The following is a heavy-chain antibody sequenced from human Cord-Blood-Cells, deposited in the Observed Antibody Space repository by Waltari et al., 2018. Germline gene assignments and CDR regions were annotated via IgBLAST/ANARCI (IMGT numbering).Heavy chain of an antibody. Sequence: QVQLVQSGAEVKKPGSSVKVSCKASGGTFSSYAISWVRQAPGQGLEWMGGIIPNLGIANHAPKVQGRVTITADESTSTAYMGLSSLGSEDTAVYYCARHHTPGYGFDYWGQGTLVTVSS. CDR3: ARHHTPGYGFDY. CDR2: IIPNLGIA. CDR1: GGTFSSYA. J-gene: IGHJ4*02. D-gene: IGHD6-13*01. V-gene: IGHV1-69*04.